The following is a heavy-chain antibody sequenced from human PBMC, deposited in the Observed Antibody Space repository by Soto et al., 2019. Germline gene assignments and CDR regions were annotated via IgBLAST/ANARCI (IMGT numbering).Heavy chain of an antibody. Sequence: NPSETLSLTCTVSGGSISSYYWSWIRQPPGKGLEWIGYIYYSGSTNYNPSLKSRVTISVDTSKNQFSLKLSSVTAADTAVYYCARELLSGWFDPWGQGTLVTVSS. CDR1: GGSISSYY. D-gene: IGHD2-2*01. CDR3: ARELLSGWFDP. CDR2: IYYSGST. V-gene: IGHV4-59*01. J-gene: IGHJ5*02.